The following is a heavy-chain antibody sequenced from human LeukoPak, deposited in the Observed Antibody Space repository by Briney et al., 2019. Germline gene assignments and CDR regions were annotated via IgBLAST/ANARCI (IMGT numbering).Heavy chain of an antibody. J-gene: IGHJ4*02. V-gene: IGHV4-39*07. D-gene: IGHD2-15*01. CDR1: GGSISSSSYY. CDR2: IYYSGST. Sequence: PSETLSLTCTVSGGSISSSSYYWGWIRQPPGKGLEWIGSIYYSGSTYYNPSLKSRVTISVDTSKNQFSLKLSSVTAADTAVYYCARDGGIVVVVAEYERCFDYWGQGTLVTVSS. CDR3: ARDGGIVVVVAEYERCFDY.